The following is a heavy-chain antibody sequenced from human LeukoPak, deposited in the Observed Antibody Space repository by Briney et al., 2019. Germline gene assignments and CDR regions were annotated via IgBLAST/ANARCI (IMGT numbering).Heavy chain of an antibody. CDR3: ARGQEMATNPYYFDY. CDR1: GGSFSGYY. Sequence: SETLSLTCAVYGGSFSGYYWSWIRQPPGKGLEWIGEINHSGSTNYNPPLKSRVTISVDTSKNQFSLKLSSVTAADTAVYYCARGQEMATNPYYFDYWGQGTLVTVSS. V-gene: IGHV4-34*01. J-gene: IGHJ4*02. CDR2: INHSGST. D-gene: IGHD5-24*01.